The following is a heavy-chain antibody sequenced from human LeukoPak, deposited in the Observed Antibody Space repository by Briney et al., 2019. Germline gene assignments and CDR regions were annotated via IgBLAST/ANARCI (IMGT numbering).Heavy chain of an antibody. V-gene: IGHV4-39*07. J-gene: IGHJ4*02. CDR1: GGSISSGGYY. CDR2: INHSGST. D-gene: IGHD2-21*01. Sequence: SETLSLTCTVSGGSISSGGYYWSWIRQPPGKGLEWIGEINHSGSTNYNPSLKSRVTISVDTSKNQFSLKLSSVTAADTAVYYCARGLLWPFDYWGQGTLVTVSS. CDR3: ARGLLWPFDY.